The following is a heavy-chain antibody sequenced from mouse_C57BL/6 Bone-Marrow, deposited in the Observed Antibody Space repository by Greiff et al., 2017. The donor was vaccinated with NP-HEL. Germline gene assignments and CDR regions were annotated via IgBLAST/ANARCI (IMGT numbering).Heavy chain of an antibody. D-gene: IGHD1-1*01. CDR2: INPNYGTT. J-gene: IGHJ4*01. CDR3: ARWGYGSSYAMDY. V-gene: IGHV1-39*01. CDR1: GYSFTDYN. Sequence: EVKIQESGPELVKPGASVKISCKASGYSFTDYNMNWVKQSNGKSLEWIGVINPNYGTTSYNQKFKGKATLTVDQSSSTAYMQLNSLTSEDSAVYYCARWGYGSSYAMDYWGQGTSVTVSS.